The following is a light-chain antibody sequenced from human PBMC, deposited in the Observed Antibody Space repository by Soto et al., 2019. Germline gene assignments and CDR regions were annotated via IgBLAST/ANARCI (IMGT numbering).Light chain of an antibody. CDR2: DVS. J-gene: IGLJ2*01. CDR3: CSYAGSYTFLI. CDR1: SSDVGGYNY. V-gene: IGLV2-11*01. Sequence: QYALPQPRSVSGSPGQSVTIACTGTSSDVGGYNYVSWYQQHPGKAPKLMIYDVSNRPSGVPDRFSGSKSGNTASLTISGLQAEDESDYYCCSYAGSYTFLIFGGGTKLTVL.